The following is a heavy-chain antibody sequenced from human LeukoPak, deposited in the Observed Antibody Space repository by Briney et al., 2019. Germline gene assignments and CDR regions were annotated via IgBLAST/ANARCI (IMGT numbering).Heavy chain of an antibody. D-gene: IGHD1-1*01. V-gene: IGHV3-7*01. CDR3: ARTGTTYRIAY. CDR2: ISAEEREK. Sequence: PGGSLRLSCVASGFTFDIYWMTWVRRAPGKGLEGVANISAEEREKYYVDSVKGRFTISRDNAKNSLSLQMNSLTAADTAVYYCARTGTTYRIAYWGQGTLVTVSS. CDR1: GFTFDIYW. J-gene: IGHJ4*02.